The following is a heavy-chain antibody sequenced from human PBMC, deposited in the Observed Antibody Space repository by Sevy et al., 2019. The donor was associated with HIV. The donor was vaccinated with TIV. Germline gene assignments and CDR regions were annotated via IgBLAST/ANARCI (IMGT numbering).Heavy chain of an antibody. V-gene: IGHV3-30-3*01. CDR2: ISYDGSNK. J-gene: IGHJ4*02. D-gene: IGHD1-7*01. CDR1: GFTFSSYA. CDR3: ARDGTELELGHVDY. Sequence: GGSLRLSCAASGFTFSSYAMHWVRQAPGKGLEWVAVISYDGSNKYYADSVKGRFTISRDNSKNTLYLQMNSLRAEDTAVYYCARDGTELELGHVDYWGQRTLVTVSS.